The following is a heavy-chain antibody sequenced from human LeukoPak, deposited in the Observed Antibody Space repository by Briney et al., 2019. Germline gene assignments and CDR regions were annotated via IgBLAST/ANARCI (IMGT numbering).Heavy chain of an antibody. Sequence: ASVKVSCKASGYTFTSYYMHWLRQAPGQRLEWLGIINPSGGSTTYAQKLQGRVTMTRDTSTSTVYMELSSLRSEDTALYYCAREGDGYNPWWYFDLWGRGTLVTVSS. V-gene: IGHV1-46*01. CDR3: AREGDGYNPWWYFDL. CDR1: GYTFTSYY. J-gene: IGHJ2*01. CDR2: INPSGGST. D-gene: IGHD5-24*01.